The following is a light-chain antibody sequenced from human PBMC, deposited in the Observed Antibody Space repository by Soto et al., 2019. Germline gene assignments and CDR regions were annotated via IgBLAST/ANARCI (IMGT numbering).Light chain of an antibody. CDR2: DTS. V-gene: IGKV3-20*01. CDR1: QSVSSY. CDR3: QQYGSSPLT. J-gene: IGKJ4*01. Sequence: EIVLTQSPGTLSLSVGERVTLSCRASQSVSSYLAWYQQTPGQAPRLFIYDTSNRATGTPDRFSGSGSGTDFTLTISRLEPEDFTVYYCQQYGSSPLTFGEGTTVEIK.